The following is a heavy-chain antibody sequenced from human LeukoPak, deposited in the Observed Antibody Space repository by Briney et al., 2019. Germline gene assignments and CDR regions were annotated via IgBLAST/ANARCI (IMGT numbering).Heavy chain of an antibody. V-gene: IGHV3-21*01. D-gene: IGHD6-13*01. J-gene: IGHJ4*02. Sequence: PGGSLRLSCAASGFTFSSYSMNWVRQAPGKGLEWVSSISSSSSYIYYADSVKGRFTISRDNAKNSLYLQMNSLRAEDTAVYYCARDRSLAAAGFDYWGQGTLVTVSS. CDR3: ARDRSLAAAGFDY. CDR1: GFTFSSYS. CDR2: ISSSSSYI.